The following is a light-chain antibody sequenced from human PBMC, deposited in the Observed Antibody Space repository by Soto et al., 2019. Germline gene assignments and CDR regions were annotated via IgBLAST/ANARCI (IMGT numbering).Light chain of an antibody. Sequence: QSVLTQTPSASGSRGQSVTISCTGTSSDIGAYDSVSWYQHHPGKAPRALIYEVSKRPSGVPDRFSGSKSGNTASLTVSGLQTEDEADYYCGSYAGGNTFVFGTGTKLTVL. CDR3: GSYAGGNTFV. CDR1: SSDIGAYDS. V-gene: IGLV2-8*01. J-gene: IGLJ1*01. CDR2: EVS.